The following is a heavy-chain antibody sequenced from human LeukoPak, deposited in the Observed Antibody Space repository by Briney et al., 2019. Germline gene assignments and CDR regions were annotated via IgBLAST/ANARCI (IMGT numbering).Heavy chain of an antibody. CDR3: AKVAKYYYGSETYYFFEH. D-gene: IGHD3-10*01. Sequence: PGGSLRLSCAASGFTFTTYWMTWVRQAPGKGLEWVASINQDGTEKYYVDSVKGRFTISRDNAKNSLYLQMNSLRVEDTAVFYCAKVAKYYYGSETYYFFEHWGQWTPVTASS. CDR1: GFTFTTYW. J-gene: IGHJ4*02. CDR2: INQDGTEK. V-gene: IGHV3-7*01.